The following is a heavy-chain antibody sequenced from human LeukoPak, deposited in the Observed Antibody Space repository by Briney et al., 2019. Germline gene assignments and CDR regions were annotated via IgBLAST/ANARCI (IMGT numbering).Heavy chain of an antibody. CDR3: ARRHLNGYYSFDY. CDR1: GYSFTSYW. D-gene: IGHD3-9*01. Sequence: GESLKISCKGSGYSFTSYWIRWVRQMPGKGLEWMGIIYPGDSYTKYSPSFQGHVTISVDKSFTTAYLQWSSLKASDTAMYYCARRHLNGYYSFDYWGQGTLVTVSS. V-gene: IGHV5-51*01. J-gene: IGHJ4*02. CDR2: IYPGDSYT.